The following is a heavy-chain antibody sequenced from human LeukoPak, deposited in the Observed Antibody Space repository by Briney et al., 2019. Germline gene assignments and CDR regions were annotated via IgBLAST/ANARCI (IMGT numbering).Heavy chain of an antibody. Sequence: SETLSLTCTVSGGSISINSYYWAWIRQPPGKGLEWIGYIYYSGSTNYNPSLKSRVTISVDTSKNQFSLKLSSVTAADTAVYYCARQSVGATHPVFDYWGQGTLVTVSS. CDR3: ARQSVGATHPVFDY. V-gene: IGHV4-61*05. CDR2: IYYSGST. D-gene: IGHD1-26*01. J-gene: IGHJ4*02. CDR1: GGSISINSYY.